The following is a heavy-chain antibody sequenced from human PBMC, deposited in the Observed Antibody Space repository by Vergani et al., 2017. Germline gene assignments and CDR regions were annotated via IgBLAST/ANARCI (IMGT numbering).Heavy chain of an antibody. CDR3: ARASHCINCYSEGPNGPGYYYMDV. CDR2: MYTSGHT. CDR1: GASVSRGTYY. D-gene: IGHD2-21*01. V-gene: IGHV4-61*02. J-gene: IGHJ6*03. Sequence: QVQLQESGPGLLKPSQTLSLTCTVSGASVSRGTYYWTWIRQPAGKKLEWIVRMYTSGHTIYNPSLESRVTMSVDTSKNQFSLQLSSVTAADTAVYYCARASHCINCYSEGPNGPGYYYMDVWGKGTTDTVSS.